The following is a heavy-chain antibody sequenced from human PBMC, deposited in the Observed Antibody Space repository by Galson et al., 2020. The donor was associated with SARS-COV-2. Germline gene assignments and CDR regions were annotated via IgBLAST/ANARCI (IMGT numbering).Heavy chain of an antibody. J-gene: IGHJ5*02. CDR2: IYYSGST. D-gene: IGHD3-3*01. CDR3: ARAKRITIFGVVNWFDP. CDR1: GGSISSGDYY. V-gene: IGHV4-30-4*01. Sequence: ETSETLSLTCTVSGGSISSGDYYWSWLRPPTGKGLEWIGYIYYSGSTYYNPSLKSRVTISVDTSKNQFSLKLSSVTAADTAVYYCARAKRITIFGVVNWFDPWGQGTLVTVAS.